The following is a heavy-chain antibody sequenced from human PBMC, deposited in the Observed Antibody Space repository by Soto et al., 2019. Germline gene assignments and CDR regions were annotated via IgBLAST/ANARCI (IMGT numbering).Heavy chain of an antibody. CDR2: IIPILGIA. V-gene: IGHV1-69*04. J-gene: IGHJ5*02. CDR3: ARDQESGHFDP. Sequence: GASVKVSCKASGYTFTNHAIHRVRQAPGQGLEWMGRIIPILGIANYAQKFQGRVTITADKSTSTAYMELSSLRSEDTAVYYCARDQESGHFDPWGQGTLVTVSS. CDR1: GYTFTNHA.